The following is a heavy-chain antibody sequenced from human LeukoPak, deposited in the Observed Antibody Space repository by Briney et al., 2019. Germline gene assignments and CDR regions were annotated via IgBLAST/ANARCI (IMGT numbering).Heavy chain of an antibody. J-gene: IGHJ5*02. CDR2: IYYSGST. V-gene: IGHV4-59*01. CDR1: GGSISSYY. D-gene: IGHD2-15*01. Sequence: PSETLSLTCTVSGGSISSYYWSWIRQPPGKGLEWIGYIYYSGSTNYNPSLKSRVTISVDTSKNQFSLKLSSVTAADTAVYYCARAVVEGWFHPWGQGTLVTVSS. CDR3: ARAVVEGWFHP.